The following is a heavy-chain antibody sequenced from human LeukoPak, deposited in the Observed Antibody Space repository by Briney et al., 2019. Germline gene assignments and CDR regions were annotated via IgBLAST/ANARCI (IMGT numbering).Heavy chain of an antibody. CDR1: GFTFSNYA. CDR3: AKMSGVVWFGELRLPFDS. J-gene: IGHJ4*02. Sequence: GGSLRLSCVAPGFTFSNYAMIWVRQAPGKGPQWVSVISAGGVSLFSGSGSAAYYADSVGGRFTISRDNSKNTLYLQMNSLRADDTAVYYCAKMSGVVWFGELRLPFDSWGQGTLVTVSS. V-gene: IGHV3-23*01. D-gene: IGHD3-10*01. CDR2: ISAGGVSLFSGSGSAA.